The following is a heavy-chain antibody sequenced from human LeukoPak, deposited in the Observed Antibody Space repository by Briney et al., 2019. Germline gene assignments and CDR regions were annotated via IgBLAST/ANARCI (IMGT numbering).Heavy chain of an antibody. V-gene: IGHV1-2*06. Sequence: ASVKVSCKASGYTLTGYYMHWVRQAPGQGLEWMGRINPNSGGTNYAQKFQGRVTMTRDTSISTAYMELSRLRSDDTAVYYCAKDSRYKGGDRLGYWGQGTLVTVSS. CDR1: GYTLTGYY. CDR2: INPNSGGT. J-gene: IGHJ4*02. CDR3: AKDSRYKGGDRLGY. D-gene: IGHD2-2*02.